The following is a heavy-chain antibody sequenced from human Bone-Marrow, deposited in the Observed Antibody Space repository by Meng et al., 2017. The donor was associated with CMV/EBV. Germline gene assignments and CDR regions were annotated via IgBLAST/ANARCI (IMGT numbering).Heavy chain of an antibody. J-gene: IGHJ4*02. D-gene: IGHD3-3*01. V-gene: IGHV1-69*02. CDR1: GGTFSSYT. CDR2: IIPILGIA. Sequence: SVKVSCKASGGTFSSYTISWVRQAPGQGLEWMGRIIPILGIANYAQKFQGRVTITTDESTSTAYMELSSLRSEDTAVYYCARSPGAIFGVVRDYYFDYWGQGTLVTVSS. CDR3: ARSPGAIFGVVRDYYFDY.